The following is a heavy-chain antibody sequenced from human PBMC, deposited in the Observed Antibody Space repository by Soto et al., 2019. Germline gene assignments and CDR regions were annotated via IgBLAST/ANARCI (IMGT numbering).Heavy chain of an antibody. V-gene: IGHV1-18*01. J-gene: IGHJ6*02. CDR1: GYIFITYG. CDR2: ISTDSGYT. Sequence: QIQLVQSGGEVERPGASVTVSCEASGYIFITYGLSWVRQTPAHGLEWMGWISTDSGYTQYSQFLQGRVTMTRDTSTNTGYMELRDLTSDDTGIYYCARDRPPGSLYGMDAWGQGTAVTVSS. CDR3: ARDRPPGSLYGMDA.